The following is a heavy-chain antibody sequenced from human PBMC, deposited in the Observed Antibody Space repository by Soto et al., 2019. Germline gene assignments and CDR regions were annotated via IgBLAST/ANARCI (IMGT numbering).Heavy chain of an antibody. CDR1: GFTFSSYG. CDR3: AKDSGIAVAGPDY. J-gene: IGHJ4*02. Sequence: QVQLVESGGGVVQPGRSLRLSCAASGFTFSSYGMHWVRQAPGKGLEWVAVISYDGSNKYYADSVKGRFTISRDNSKNTLYLQMNSLRAEDTAVYYCAKDSGIAVAGPDYWGQGTLVTVSS. CDR2: ISYDGSNK. D-gene: IGHD6-19*01. V-gene: IGHV3-30*18.